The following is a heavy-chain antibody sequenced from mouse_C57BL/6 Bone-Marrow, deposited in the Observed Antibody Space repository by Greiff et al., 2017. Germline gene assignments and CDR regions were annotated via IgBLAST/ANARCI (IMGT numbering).Heavy chain of an antibody. CDR2: FYPGSGSI. CDR3: ARHGIYPYAMDY. Sequence: QVQLQQSGAELVKPGASVKLSCKASGYTFTEYTIHWVKQRSGQGLEWIGWFYPGSGSIKYKEKFKDKATLPGAKSSSTVYMEISRLTSEDSAVFFCARHGIYPYAMDYWGQGTSVTVSS. V-gene: IGHV1-62-2*01. CDR1: GYTFTEYT. J-gene: IGHJ4*01.